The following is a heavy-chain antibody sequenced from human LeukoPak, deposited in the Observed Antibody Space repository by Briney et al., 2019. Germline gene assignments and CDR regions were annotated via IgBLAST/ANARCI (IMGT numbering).Heavy chain of an antibody. Sequence: GGSLRLSCAASGFSVSSNYMSWVRQAPGKGLEWVSLIYSGGSTSYADSVKGRFTFSRDNSKNTLYLQMNSLRAEDTAVYYCANFHDYWGQGTLVTVSS. J-gene: IGHJ4*02. CDR2: IYSGGST. V-gene: IGHV3-53*05. CDR3: ANFHDY. CDR1: GFSVSSNY.